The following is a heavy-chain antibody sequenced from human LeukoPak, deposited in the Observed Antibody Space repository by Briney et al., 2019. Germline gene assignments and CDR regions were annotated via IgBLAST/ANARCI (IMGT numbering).Heavy chain of an antibody. Sequence: GGSLRLSCAASGFTFSSSALSWVRQAPGKGLEWVSAISGDGITVFYADSVKGRFTISRDNSKNTLFLQMYSLRAEDTAVYYCARDGGEYYFDYWGQGTLVTVSS. CDR2: ISGDGITV. J-gene: IGHJ4*02. CDR3: ARDGGEYYFDY. D-gene: IGHD3-10*01. CDR1: GFTFSSSA. V-gene: IGHV3-23*01.